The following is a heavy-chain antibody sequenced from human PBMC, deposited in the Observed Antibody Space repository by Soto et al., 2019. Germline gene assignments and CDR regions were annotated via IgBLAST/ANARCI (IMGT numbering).Heavy chain of an antibody. CDR3: VRGNTGYGNFDS. V-gene: IGHV3-74*01. J-gene: IGHJ4*02. D-gene: IGHD5-12*01. CDR2: MYTDGSNS. CDR1: VFTFGSYW. Sequence: PGWSLRLSCEGSVFTFGSYWMHWARQAPGKGLVWVSRMYTDGSNSYYADSVRGRFTISRDNAKSTLYLQMNSLRAEDTAVYYCVRGNTGYGNFDSWGQGTVVTVSS.